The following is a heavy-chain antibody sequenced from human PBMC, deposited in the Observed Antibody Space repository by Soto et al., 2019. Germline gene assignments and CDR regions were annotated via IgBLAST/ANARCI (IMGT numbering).Heavy chain of an antibody. Sequence: PGGSLRLSCAASGFTFSSYAMSWVRQAPGKGLEWVSAISGSGGSTYYADSVKGRFTISRDSSKNTLYLQMNSLRAEDTAVYYCAKDLLTYYDFWSGYVTPIFDYWGQGTLVTVSS. J-gene: IGHJ4*02. CDR3: AKDLLTYYDFWSGYVTPIFDY. CDR1: GFTFSSYA. V-gene: IGHV3-23*01. CDR2: ISGSGGST. D-gene: IGHD3-3*01.